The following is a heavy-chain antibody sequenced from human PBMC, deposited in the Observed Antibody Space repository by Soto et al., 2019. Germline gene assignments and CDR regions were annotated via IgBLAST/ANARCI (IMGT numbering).Heavy chain of an antibody. CDR2: INSGGNIT. V-gene: IGHV3-74*01. CDR3: ARSLWSPYFYYGLDV. Sequence: PGGSLRLSCTASGFALSRYWMYWVRQAPGKGLVWVSHINSGGNITPYPDSVRGRFTISRGNSRNTLYLDMHSLTTDDTAVYFCARSLWSPYFYYGLDVWGQGTTVTVSS. CDR1: GFALSRYW. D-gene: IGHD2-21*01. J-gene: IGHJ6*02.